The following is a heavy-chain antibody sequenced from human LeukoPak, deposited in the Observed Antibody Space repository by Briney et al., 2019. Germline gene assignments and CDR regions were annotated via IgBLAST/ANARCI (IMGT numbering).Heavy chain of an antibody. CDR2: IYYSGST. CDR3: ARESLYGDYSYFDY. J-gene: IGHJ4*02. D-gene: IGHD4-17*01. CDR1: GGSISSYY. V-gene: IGHV4-59*01. Sequence: SETLSLTCTVSGGSISSYYWRWIRQPPGKGLEWIGYIYYSGSTNYNPSLKSRVTISVDTSKNQFSLKLSSVTAADTAVYYCARESLYGDYSYFDYWGQGTLVTVSS.